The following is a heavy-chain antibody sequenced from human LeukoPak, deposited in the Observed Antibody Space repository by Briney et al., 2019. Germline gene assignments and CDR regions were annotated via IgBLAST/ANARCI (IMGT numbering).Heavy chain of an antibody. Sequence: ASVKVSCKASGYTFTSYYMHWVRQAPGQGLEWMGIINPSGGSTSYAQKFQGRVTMTRDTSTSTVYMELSSLRSEDTAVYYCARDNAPFYCDSSGSYDYWGQGTLVTVSS. J-gene: IGHJ4*02. V-gene: IGHV1-46*01. CDR1: GYTFTSYY. D-gene: IGHD3-22*01. CDR3: ARDNAPFYCDSSGSYDY. CDR2: INPSGGST.